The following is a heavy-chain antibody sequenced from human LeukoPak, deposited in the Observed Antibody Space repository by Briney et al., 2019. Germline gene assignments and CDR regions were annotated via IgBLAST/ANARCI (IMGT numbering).Heavy chain of an antibody. J-gene: IGHJ6*02. CDR2: VSAYNGNT. CDR1: GYTFTSYG. D-gene: IGHD6-13*01. Sequence: ASVKVSFKASGYTFTSYGISWVRQAPGQGHEWKGGVSAYNGNTNYAQKLQGRVTMTTDTSTITAYMELRSLRSDDTAVYYCARGGAQQLVPENYGMDVWGQGTTVTVSS. V-gene: IGHV1-18*04. CDR3: ARGGAQQLVPENYGMDV.